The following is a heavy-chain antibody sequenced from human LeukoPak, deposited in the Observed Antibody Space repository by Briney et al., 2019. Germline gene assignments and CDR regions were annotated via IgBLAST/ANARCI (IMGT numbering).Heavy chain of an antibody. CDR3: ARAPNHDILTGYYIDY. Sequence: RASVKVSCKVSGYTLTELSMHWVRQAPGKGLEWMGGFDPEDGETIYAQKFQGRVTMTEDTSTDTAYMELSSLRSEDTAVYYCARAPNHDILTGYYIDYWGQGTLVTVSS. CDR2: FDPEDGET. CDR1: GYTLTELS. V-gene: IGHV1-24*01. J-gene: IGHJ4*02. D-gene: IGHD3-9*01.